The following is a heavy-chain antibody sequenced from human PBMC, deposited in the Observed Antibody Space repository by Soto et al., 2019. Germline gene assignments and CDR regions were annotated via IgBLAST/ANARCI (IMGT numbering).Heavy chain of an antibody. CDR3: ARVLTEKTGTTPRDYYYYYYGMDV. V-gene: IGHV4-30-4*01. CDR2: IHYSGST. Sequence: SETLSLTCTVSGGSISSGDYYWSWIRQPPXKGLEWIGYIHYSGSTYYNPSLKSRVTISVDTSKNQFSLKLSSVTAADTAVYYCARVLTEKTGTTPRDYYYYYYGMDVWGQGTTVTVSS. D-gene: IGHD1-7*01. CDR1: GGSISSGDYY. J-gene: IGHJ6*02.